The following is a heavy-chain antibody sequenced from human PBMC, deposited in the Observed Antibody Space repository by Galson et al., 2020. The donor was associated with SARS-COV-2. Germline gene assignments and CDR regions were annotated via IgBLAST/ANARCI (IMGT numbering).Heavy chain of an antibody. CDR1: GFTFSSYS. Sequence: LSLTCAASGFTFSSYSMNWVRQAPGKGLEWVSSISSSSSYIYYADSVKGRFTISRDNAKNSLYLQMNSLRAEDTAVYYCARRWDTYYYNSSGYYPFDYWGQGTLVTVSS. CDR3: ARRWDTYYYNSSGYYPFDY. V-gene: IGHV3-21*01. D-gene: IGHD3-22*01. CDR2: ISSSSSYI. J-gene: IGHJ4*02.